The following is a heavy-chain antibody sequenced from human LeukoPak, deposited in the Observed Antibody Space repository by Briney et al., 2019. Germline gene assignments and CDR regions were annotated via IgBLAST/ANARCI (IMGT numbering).Heavy chain of an antibody. Sequence: SETLSLTCTVSGGSISSYYWSWIRQPPGKGLEWIGYIYYSGSTNYNPSLKSRVTISVDTSKTQFSLKLRSVTAADTAVYYCARSGYDSFGYWGQGTLVTVSS. CDR2: IYYSGST. D-gene: IGHD5-12*01. V-gene: IGHV4-59*01. CDR1: GGSISSYY. J-gene: IGHJ4*02. CDR3: ARSGYDSFGY.